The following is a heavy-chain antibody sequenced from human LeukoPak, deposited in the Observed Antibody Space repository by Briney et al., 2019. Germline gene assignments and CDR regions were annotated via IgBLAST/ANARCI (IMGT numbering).Heavy chain of an antibody. CDR2: IFHGGST. Sequence: SASLSLTCTVAGYSISSGYYWGWIRQPTGRGLEWIGSIFHGGSTYYNPSLKSRASISVIPSKNQFSMRLSSVTTAGPSLDFCARDVWELHPDAFDIWGQGTMVTVCS. J-gene: IGHJ3*02. D-gene: IGHD1-26*01. CDR1: GYSISSGYY. CDR3: ARDVWELHPDAFDI. V-gene: IGHV4-38-2*02.